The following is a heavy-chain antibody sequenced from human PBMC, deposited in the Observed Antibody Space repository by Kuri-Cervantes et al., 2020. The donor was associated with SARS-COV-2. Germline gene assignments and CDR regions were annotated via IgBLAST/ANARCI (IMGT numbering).Heavy chain of an antibody. J-gene: IGHJ2*01. D-gene: IGHD3-22*01. V-gene: IGHV1-2*02. CDR1: GYTFTGYY. Sequence: ASVKVSCKASGYTFTGYYMHWVRQAPGQGLEWMGWINPNSGGTNYAQKFQGRVTMTRDTSISTAYMELSRLRSEDTAVYYCASKTYYYDSSGYYPDHSWYFDLWGRGTLVTVSS. CDR3: ASKTYYYDSSGYYPDHSWYFDL. CDR2: INPNSGGT.